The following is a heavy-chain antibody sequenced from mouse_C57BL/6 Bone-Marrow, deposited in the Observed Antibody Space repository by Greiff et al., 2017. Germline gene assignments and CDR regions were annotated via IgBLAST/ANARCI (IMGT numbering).Heavy chain of an antibody. CDR2: ISSGSSTI. CDR3: ARKRGYFDV. CDR1: GFTFSDYG. J-gene: IGHJ1*03. V-gene: IGHV5-17*01. Sequence: EVKLVESGGGLVKPGGSLKLSCAASGFTFSDYGMHWVRQAPEKGLEWVAYISSGSSTIYYADPVKGRFTISRDNAKNTLFLQMTSLRSEDTAMYYCARKRGYFDVWGTGTTVTVSS.